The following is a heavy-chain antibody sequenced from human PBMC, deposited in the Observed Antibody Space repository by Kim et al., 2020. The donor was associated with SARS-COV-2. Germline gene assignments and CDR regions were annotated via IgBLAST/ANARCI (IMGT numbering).Heavy chain of an antibody. Sequence: SETLSLTCTVSGGSVSSGSYYWSWIRQPPGKGLEWIGYIYYSGSTNYNPSLKSRVTISVDTSKNQFSLKLRSVTAADTAVYYCARDVRSSGWYLDYWGQGTLVTVSS. D-gene: IGHD6-19*01. V-gene: IGHV4-61*01. CDR1: GGSVSSGSYY. CDR2: IYYSGST. CDR3: ARDVRSSGWYLDY. J-gene: IGHJ4*02.